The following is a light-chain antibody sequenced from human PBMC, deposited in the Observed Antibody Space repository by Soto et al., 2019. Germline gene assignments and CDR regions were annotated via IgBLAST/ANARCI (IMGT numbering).Light chain of an antibody. V-gene: IGKV3-20*01. Sequence: EILLTQSPGTLSLSPGERATLSCRANQSVGSDLAWYQQKPGQAPRLLISGASSRATGIPDRFSGSGSGTDFTLTISRLEPEDFAVYYCQQYGSSPVTFGGGTKVDI. CDR3: QQYGSSPVT. CDR2: GAS. J-gene: IGKJ4*01. CDR1: QSVGSD.